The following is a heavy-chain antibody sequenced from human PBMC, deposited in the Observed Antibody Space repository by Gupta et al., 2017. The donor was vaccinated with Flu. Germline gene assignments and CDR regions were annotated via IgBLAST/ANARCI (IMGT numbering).Heavy chain of an antibody. CDR1: GFTFDDYA. V-gene: IGHV3-9*01. Sequence: EVQLVESGGGLVQPGRSLRLSCAASGFTFDDYAMHWVRQAPGKGLEWVSGISWNSGSIGYADSVKGRFTISRDNAKNSLYLQMNSLRAEDTALYYCAKDLSPTRIAAAGTKGGDAFDIWGQGTMVTVSS. D-gene: IGHD6-13*01. J-gene: IGHJ3*02. CDR2: ISWNSGSI. CDR3: AKDLSPTRIAAAGTKGGDAFDI.